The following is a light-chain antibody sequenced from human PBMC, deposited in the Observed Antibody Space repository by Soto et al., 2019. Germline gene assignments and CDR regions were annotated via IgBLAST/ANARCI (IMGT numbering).Light chain of an antibody. CDR3: SSYTSSSTVV. CDR2: EVS. V-gene: IGLV2-14*01. Sequence: QSALTQPASVSGSPGQSITISCTGTSSDFGGYNYVSWYQQHPGKAPKLMIYEVSNRPSGVSNRFSGSKSDNTASLTISGLQAEDVADYYCSSYTSSSTVVFGGGTKLTVL. J-gene: IGLJ2*01. CDR1: SSDFGGYNY.